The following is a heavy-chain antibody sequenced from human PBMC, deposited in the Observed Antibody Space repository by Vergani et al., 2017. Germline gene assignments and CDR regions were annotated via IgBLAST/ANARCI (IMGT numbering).Heavy chain of an antibody. CDR2: INHSGST. J-gene: IGHJ4*02. CDR1: GGSFSGYY. Sequence: QVQLQQWGAGLLKPSETLSLTCAVYGGSFSGYYWSWIRQPPGKGLEWIWEINHSGSTNYNPSLKSRVTISVDTSKNQFSLKLSSVTAADTAVYYCARARQWLGRYFDYWGQGTLVTVSS. CDR3: ARARQWLGRYFDY. D-gene: IGHD6-19*01. V-gene: IGHV4-34*01.